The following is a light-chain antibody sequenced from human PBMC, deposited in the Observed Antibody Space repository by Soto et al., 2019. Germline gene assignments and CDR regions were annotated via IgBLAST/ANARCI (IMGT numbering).Light chain of an antibody. V-gene: IGKV1-39*01. CDR1: QSIGIN. J-gene: IGKJ2*02. CDR2: AAS. Sequence: DIQMTQYPSSLSASLGDRVTITCRASQSIGINLNWYQQKPGKAPKLLIYAASSLKSGVPPRFSGSGSGTDFTLTISSLQPEDFATYYCQQSYSSPCTFGQGTILEIK. CDR3: QQSYSSPCT.